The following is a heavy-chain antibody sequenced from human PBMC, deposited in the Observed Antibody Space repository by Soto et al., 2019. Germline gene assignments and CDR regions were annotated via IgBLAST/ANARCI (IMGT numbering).Heavy chain of an antibody. D-gene: IGHD1-26*01. CDR3: ANLPGRYYYYGMDV. J-gene: IGHJ6*02. V-gene: IGHV3-30*18. CDR1: GFTFSSYG. Sequence: QVQLVESGGGVVQPGRSLRLSCAASGFTFSSYGMHWVRQAPGKGLEWVAVISYDGSNKYYADSVKGRFTISRDNSKNTLYLQMNSLRAEDTAVYYCANLPGRYYYYGMDVWGQGTTVTVSS. CDR2: ISYDGSNK.